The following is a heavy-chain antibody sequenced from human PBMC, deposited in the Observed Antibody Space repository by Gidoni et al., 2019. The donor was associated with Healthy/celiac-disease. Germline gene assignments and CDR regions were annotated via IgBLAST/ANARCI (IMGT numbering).Heavy chain of an antibody. J-gene: IGHJ4*02. D-gene: IGHD4-17*01. Sequence: QVQLVESGGGLVKPGGSLRLSCAASGFTFSDYYMSWIRQAPGKGLDWVANISSIGSTIYYADSVKGRFTISRDNAKNSLYLKMNSLRAEDTAVYYCARDIGGGNDDYGDYPYWGQGTLVTVSS. V-gene: IGHV3-11*01. CDR1: GFTFSDYY. CDR2: ISSIGSTI. CDR3: ARDIGGGNDDYGDYPY.